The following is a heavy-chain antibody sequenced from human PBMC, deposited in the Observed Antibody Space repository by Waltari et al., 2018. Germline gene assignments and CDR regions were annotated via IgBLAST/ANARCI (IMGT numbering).Heavy chain of an antibody. V-gene: IGHV1-18*01. CDR1: GYTFPSYG. CDR2: ISAYNGNR. D-gene: IGHD6-13*01. J-gene: IGHJ3*02. Sequence: QVQLVQSGAEVKTPGAAVKVSCKASGYTFPSYGISWVRQGPGPGLEWMGWISAYNGNRSYAQKLQGRVTMTTDTSTSTAYMELRSLRSDDTAVYYCARGLAAAGPSMVAFDIWGQGTMVTVSS. CDR3: ARGLAAAGPSMVAFDI.